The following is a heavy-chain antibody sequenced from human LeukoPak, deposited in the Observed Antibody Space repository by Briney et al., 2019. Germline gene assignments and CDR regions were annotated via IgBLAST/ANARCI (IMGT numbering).Heavy chain of an antibody. D-gene: IGHD1-26*01. Sequence: ASVKVSCKASGYTVSSYGISWVRQAPGHGLEWMGWISTYNGNTNYAQKFQGRVTMTTDTSTSTAYMELRSLRSDDTAVYYRARDKGSVFYYLDYWGQGTLLTVSS. CDR1: GYTVSSYG. CDR3: ARDKGSVFYYLDY. V-gene: IGHV1-18*01. J-gene: IGHJ4*02. CDR2: ISTYNGNT.